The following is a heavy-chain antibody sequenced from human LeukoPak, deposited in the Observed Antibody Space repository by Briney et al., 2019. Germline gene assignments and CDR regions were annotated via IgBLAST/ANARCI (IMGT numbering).Heavy chain of an antibody. J-gene: IGHJ3*02. CDR1: GGSFSGYY. CDR2: INHSGST. D-gene: IGHD3-22*01. Sequence: SETLSLTCAVYGGSFSGYYWSWIRQPPGKGLEWIGEINHSGSTNYDSSLKSRVTISVDTSKNQFSLKLTSVTAADTAVYYRARGSHGYYDSRDGFDMWGRGTMVTVSS. V-gene: IGHV4-34*01. CDR3: ARGSHGYYDSRDGFDM.